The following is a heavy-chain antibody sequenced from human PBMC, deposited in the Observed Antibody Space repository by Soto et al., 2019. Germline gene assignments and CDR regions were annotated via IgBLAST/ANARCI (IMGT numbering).Heavy chain of an antibody. CDR1: GGSFSGYY. V-gene: IGHV4-34*01. J-gene: IGHJ4*02. CDR3: ARDSDY. D-gene: IGHD2-21*01. CDR2: INHSGST. Sequence: SETLSLTCAVYGGSFSGYYWSWIRQPPGKGLEWIGEINHSGSTNYNPSLKSRVTISVDTSKNQFSLKLSSVTAADTAVYYCARDSDYWGQGTLVTVSS.